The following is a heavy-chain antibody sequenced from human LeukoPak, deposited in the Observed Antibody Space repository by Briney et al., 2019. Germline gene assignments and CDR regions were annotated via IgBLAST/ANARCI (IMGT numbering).Heavy chain of an antibody. V-gene: IGHV4-34*01. D-gene: IGHD3-16*01. J-gene: IGHJ6*03. CDR3: ARGITTSVHPPKPYMGV. CDR2: INHSGST. CDR1: GESFSGYY. Sequence: PSETLSLTCAVYGESFSGYYWSWIRQPPGKGLEWIGEINHSGSTNYNPSLKSRVTISVDTSKNQFSLKLSSVTAADTAVYYCARGITTSVHPPKPYMGVWGKGTTVTVSS.